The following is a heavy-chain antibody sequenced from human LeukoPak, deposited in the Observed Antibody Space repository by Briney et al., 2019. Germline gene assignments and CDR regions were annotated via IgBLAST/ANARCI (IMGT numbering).Heavy chain of an antibody. CDR1: GFTFTSST. V-gene: IGHV1-58*02. CDR3: AAVRSSYYYYGMDV. D-gene: IGHD6-6*01. J-gene: IGHJ6*02. CDR2: IVVGSGNT. Sequence: GASVKVSCKASGFTFTSSTMQRVRQARGQRLEWIGWIVVGSGNTHYAQKFQERVTITRDMSTSTAYMELSSLRSEDTAVYYCAAVRSSYYYYGMDVWGQGTTVTVSS.